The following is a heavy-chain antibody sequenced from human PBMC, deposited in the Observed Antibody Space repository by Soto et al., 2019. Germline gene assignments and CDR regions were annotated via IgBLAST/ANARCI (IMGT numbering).Heavy chain of an antibody. J-gene: IGHJ4*02. CDR2: ISGSGGTM. V-gene: IGHV3-11*01. Sequence: QVQLVESGGGMVNPGGSLRLSCAASGFTFSAYYVGWIRQAPGKGLEWVSYISGSGGTMYYADSVKGRFTISRDNTKNSLSLQMNSLRAEDTAVYYCARDLYYDGSGYYSGGIDYWGQGTLVTVSS. D-gene: IGHD3-22*01. CDR3: ARDLYYDGSGYYSGGIDY. CDR1: GFTFSAYY.